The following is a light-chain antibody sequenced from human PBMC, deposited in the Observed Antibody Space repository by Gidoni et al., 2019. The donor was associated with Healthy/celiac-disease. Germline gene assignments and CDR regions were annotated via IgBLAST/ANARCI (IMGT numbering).Light chain of an antibody. CDR1: QGMGNS. CDR3: QQYYSTPRT. J-gene: IGKJ1*01. CDR2: AAS. Sequence: DIQMTQSPSSLSASVGDRVPITCRASQGMGNSLAWYQQKPGKAPKLLLYAASRWESGVPSRFSGSGSGTDYTLTISSLQPEDFATYYCQQYYSTPRTFGQGTKVEIK. V-gene: IGKV1-NL1*01.